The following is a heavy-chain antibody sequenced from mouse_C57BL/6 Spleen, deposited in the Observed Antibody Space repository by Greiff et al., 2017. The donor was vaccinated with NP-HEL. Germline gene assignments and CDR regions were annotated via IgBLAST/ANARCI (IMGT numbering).Heavy chain of an antibody. CDR1: GYTFTSYW. V-gene: IGHV1-50*01. CDR2: IDPSDSYT. CDR3: ARTGYYYGSSQYYYAMDY. Sequence: VQLQQPGAELVKPGASVKLSCKASGYTFTSYWMQWVKQRPGQGLEWIGEIDPSDSYTNYNQKFKGKATLTVDTSSSTAYMQLSSLTSEDSAVYYCARTGYYYGSSQYYYAMDYWGQGTSVTVSS. D-gene: IGHD1-1*01. J-gene: IGHJ4*01.